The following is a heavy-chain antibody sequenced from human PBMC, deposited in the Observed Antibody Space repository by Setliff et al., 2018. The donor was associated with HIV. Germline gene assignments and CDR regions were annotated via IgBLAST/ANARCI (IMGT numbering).Heavy chain of an antibody. CDR3: ARHVTVVAYFETLAGSFNY. V-gene: IGHV4-39*01. J-gene: IGHJ4*02. CDR1: GGSISSGTYY. Sequence: SETLSLTCTVSGGSISSGTYYWGWIRQPPGKGLEYIGTMYYSGSTYYNPSLRSRVTISVDTSKNHISLRLSSVTAADTAAYYCARHVTVVAYFETLAGSFNYWGQGTLVTVS. D-gene: IGHD2-21*01. CDR2: MYYSGST.